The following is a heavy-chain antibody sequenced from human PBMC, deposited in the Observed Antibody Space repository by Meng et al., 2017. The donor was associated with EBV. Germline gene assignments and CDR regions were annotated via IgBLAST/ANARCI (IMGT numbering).Heavy chain of an antibody. CDR2: IYYSGST. D-gene: IGHD5-12*01. CDR3: ARVVATIFTNWFNP. CDR1: GGSISSSSYY. Sequence: QLQRPGSGPVLVKPSETLSLTFTVSGGSISSSSYYWGWIRQPPGKGLEWIGSIYYSGSTYYNPSLKSRVTISVDTSKNQFSLKLSSVTAADTAVYYCARVVATIFTNWFNPWGQGTLVTVSS. V-gene: IGHV4-39*07. J-gene: IGHJ5*02.